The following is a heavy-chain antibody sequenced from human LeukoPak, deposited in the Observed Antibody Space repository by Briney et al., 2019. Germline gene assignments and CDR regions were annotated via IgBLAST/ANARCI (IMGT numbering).Heavy chain of an antibody. CDR3: AKPQRIAVAGHYYFDY. CDR2: ISGSGGST. J-gene: IGHJ4*02. D-gene: IGHD6-19*01. V-gene: IGHV3-23*01. Sequence: GGSLRLSCAASGFTFSSYAMSWVRQAPGKGLEWVSAISGSGGSTYYADSVKGRFTISIDNSKNTLYLQMNSLRAEDTAVYYCAKPQRIAVAGHYYFDYWGQGTLVTVSS. CDR1: GFTFSSYA.